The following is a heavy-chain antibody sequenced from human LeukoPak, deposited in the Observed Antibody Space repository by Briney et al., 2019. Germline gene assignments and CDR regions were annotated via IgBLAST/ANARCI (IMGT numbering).Heavy chain of an antibody. CDR2: INPSGGST. J-gene: IGHJ5*02. D-gene: IGHD3-10*01. Sequence: ASVKVSCKASGYTFTSYYMHWVRQAPGQGLEWMGIINPSGGSTSYAQKFQGRVTMTRDTSTSTVYMELSSLRSEDTAVYYCARGITMVRGRNWFDPWGQGTQVTVSS. CDR1: GYTFTSYY. CDR3: ARGITMVRGRNWFDP. V-gene: IGHV1-46*01.